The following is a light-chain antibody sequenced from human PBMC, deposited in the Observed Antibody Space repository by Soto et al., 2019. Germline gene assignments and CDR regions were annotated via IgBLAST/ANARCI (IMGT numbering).Light chain of an antibody. V-gene: IGKV3-15*01. CDR1: QSVSSN. CDR3: QQYNNWPRT. J-gene: IGKJ1*01. CDR2: GAS. Sequence: IGMTQSPATLSVSPGERATLSCRASQSVSSNLAWYQQKPDRAPRLLIYGASTRSTGIPARFSGSGSGTEFTLTISSLQSEDFAVYYCQQYNNWPRTFGQGTKLEI.